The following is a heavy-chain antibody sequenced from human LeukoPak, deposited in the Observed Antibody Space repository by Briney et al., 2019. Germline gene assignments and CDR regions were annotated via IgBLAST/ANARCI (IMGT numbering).Heavy chain of an antibody. CDR1: GYTFTSYY. CDR2: VNPSGGST. Sequence: GASVKVSCKASGYTFTSYYMHWVRQAPGQGLEWMRIVNPSGGSTSYAQKFQGRVTMTRDTSTRTVYMELSSLRSEDTAVYYCARGSRGVVPAATFDYWGQGTLVTVSS. CDR3: ARGSRGVVPAATFDY. V-gene: IGHV1-46*01. J-gene: IGHJ4*02. D-gene: IGHD2-2*01.